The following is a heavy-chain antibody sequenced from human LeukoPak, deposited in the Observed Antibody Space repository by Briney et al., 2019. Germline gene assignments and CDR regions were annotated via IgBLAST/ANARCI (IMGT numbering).Heavy chain of an antibody. CDR2: INPNSGGT. D-gene: IGHD1-26*01. V-gene: IGHV1-2*02. J-gene: IGHJ6*03. Sequence: ASVTVSCKASGYTFTGYYMHWVRQAPGQGLEWMGWINPNSGGTNYAQKFQGRVTMTRDTSISTAYMELSRLRSDDTAVYYCARDPYSGNYGNYYYYYMDVWGKGTTVTISS. CDR1: GYTFTGYY. CDR3: ARDPYSGNYGNYYYYYMDV.